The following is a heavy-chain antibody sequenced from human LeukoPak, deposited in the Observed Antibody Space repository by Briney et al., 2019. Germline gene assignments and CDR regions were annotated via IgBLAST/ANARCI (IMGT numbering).Heavy chain of an antibody. CDR2: ISGSGGGT. CDR3: AKEALAYCGGDCLIHFDY. V-gene: IGHV3-23*01. CDR1: GITFSSYA. Sequence: GGSLRLPCAPSGITFSSYAMSWVRQAPGKGLEWVSAISGSGGGTYYADSVKGRFTISRDNSKNTLYLQMNSLRAEDTAVYYCAKEALAYCGGDCLIHFDYWGRGTLVTVSS. J-gene: IGHJ4*02. D-gene: IGHD2-21*02.